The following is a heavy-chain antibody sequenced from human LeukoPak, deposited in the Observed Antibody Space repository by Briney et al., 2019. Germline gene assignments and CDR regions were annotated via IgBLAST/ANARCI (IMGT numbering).Heavy chain of an antibody. J-gene: IGHJ4*02. V-gene: IGHV4-61*02. CDR2: IYTSGST. D-gene: IGHD5-18*01. CDR1: GGSISSGSYY. Sequence: PSETLSLTCTVSGGSISSGSYYWSWIRQPAGKGLEWIGRIYTSGSTNYNPSLKSRVTISVDTSKNQFSLKLSSVTAADTAVYYCARDRGEYSYAYDYWGQGTLVTVSS. CDR3: ARDRGEYSYAYDY.